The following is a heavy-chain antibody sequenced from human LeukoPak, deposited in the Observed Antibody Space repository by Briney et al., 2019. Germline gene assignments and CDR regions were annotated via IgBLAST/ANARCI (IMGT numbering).Heavy chain of an antibody. Sequence: SVKVSCHPPGGSFTAYSISWGRQTPGHGLEWMRRIIPILNQANYAQRFQCRVTFTADKSTTTAAMELSSRRSEDTAMYYCVRSGYYYDWFDPWGQGTLVTV. D-gene: IGHD5-12*01. CDR2: IIPILNQA. CDR1: GGSFTAYS. CDR3: VRSGYYYDWFDP. J-gene: IGHJ5*02. V-gene: IGHV1-69*02.